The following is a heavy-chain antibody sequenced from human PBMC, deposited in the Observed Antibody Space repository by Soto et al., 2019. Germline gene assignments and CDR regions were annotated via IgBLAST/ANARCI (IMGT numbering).Heavy chain of an antibody. V-gene: IGHV3-15*01. CDR3: AKGSGSYYGHYFDY. D-gene: IGHD1-26*01. J-gene: IGHJ4*02. CDR2: IKSKTDGGTT. Sequence: VGSLRLSCAASGFTFSNAWMSWVRQAPGKGLEWVGRIKSKTDGGTTYYADSVKGRFTISRDNSKNTLYLQMNSLRAEDTAVYYCAKGSGSYYGHYFDYWGQGTLVTVSS. CDR1: GFTFSNAW.